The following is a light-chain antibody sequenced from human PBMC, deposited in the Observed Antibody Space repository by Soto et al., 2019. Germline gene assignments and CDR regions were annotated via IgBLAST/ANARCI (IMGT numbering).Light chain of an antibody. CDR2: DVS. Sequence: EIVLTHSPATLSLSPGERATLSCRASQSVGSYLAWYQQKPGQPPRLLIHDVSNRADGIPFRFSGSGSGTDFTLTISSLETEDSAVYYCHQRSTWPLTFGGCARVEIK. V-gene: IGKV3-11*01. J-gene: IGKJ4*01. CDR3: HQRSTWPLT. CDR1: QSVGSY.